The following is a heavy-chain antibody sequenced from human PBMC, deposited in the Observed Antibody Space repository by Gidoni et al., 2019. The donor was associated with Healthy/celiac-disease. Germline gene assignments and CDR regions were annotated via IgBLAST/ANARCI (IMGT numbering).Heavy chain of an antibody. Sequence: EVQLVASGGGLVKPGGSLRLSCAASGFTFSSYSMNWVRQAPGKGLEWVSSISSSSSYIYYADSVKGRFTISRDNAKNSLYLQMNSLRAEDTAVYYCAREWGYNFWFDPWGQGTLVTVSS. J-gene: IGHJ5*02. D-gene: IGHD3-22*01. CDR3: AREWGYNFWFDP. CDR1: GFTFSSYS. V-gene: IGHV3-21*01. CDR2: ISSSSSYI.